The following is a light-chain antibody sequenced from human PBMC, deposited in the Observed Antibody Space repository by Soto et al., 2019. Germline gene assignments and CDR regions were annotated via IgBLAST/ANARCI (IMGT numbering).Light chain of an antibody. CDR3: SSYAATNHYV. Sequence: QSALTQPPSASGSPGQSVTISCTGTSSDVGGYNYVSWYQQHPGKAPKIIIYEVSKRPSGVPDRFSGSKSGNTASLTVSGLQAEDEADYYCSSYAATNHYVFGTGTKLTVL. CDR1: SSDVGGYNY. V-gene: IGLV2-8*01. CDR2: EVS. J-gene: IGLJ1*01.